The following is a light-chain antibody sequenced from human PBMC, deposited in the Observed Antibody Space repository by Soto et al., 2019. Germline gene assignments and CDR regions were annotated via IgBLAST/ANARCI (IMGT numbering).Light chain of an antibody. Sequence: EIVLTQSPATLSLSPGESATLSCRASQSISSYLTWYQQKPGQAPRLLIYDESNRATGIPARFSGSGSGTDLNLTISRLEPEDFAVYYCQKHRNSPWTCGQGTKVDIK. CDR1: QSISSY. V-gene: IGKV3-11*01. J-gene: IGKJ1*01. CDR3: QKHRNSPWT. CDR2: DES.